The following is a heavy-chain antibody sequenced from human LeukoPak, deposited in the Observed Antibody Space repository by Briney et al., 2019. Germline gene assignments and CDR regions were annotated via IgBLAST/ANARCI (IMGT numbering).Heavy chain of an antibody. V-gene: IGHV4-59*12. CDR1: GGSISSDY. CDR2: IYYSGST. J-gene: IGHJ4*02. Sequence: SETLSLTCTVSGGSISSDYWSWIRQPPGKGLEWIGYIYYSGSTYYNPSLKSRVTISVDTSKNQFSLKLSSVTAADTAVYYCARINYGDYWGQGTLVTVSS. CDR3: ARINYGDY.